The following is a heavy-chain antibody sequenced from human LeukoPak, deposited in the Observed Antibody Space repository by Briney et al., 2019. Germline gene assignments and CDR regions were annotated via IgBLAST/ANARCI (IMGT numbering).Heavy chain of an antibody. J-gene: IGHJ3*02. V-gene: IGHV1-69*13. CDR2: IIPIFGTA. D-gene: IGHD6-13*01. CDR3: ARPSGAAANNDAFDI. CDR1: GGTFSSYA. Sequence: SVKVSCKASGGTFSSYAISWVRQAPGRGLEWMGGIIPIFGTANYAQKFQGGVTITADESTSTAYMELSSLRSEDTAVYYCARPSGAAANNDAFDIWGQGTMVTVSS.